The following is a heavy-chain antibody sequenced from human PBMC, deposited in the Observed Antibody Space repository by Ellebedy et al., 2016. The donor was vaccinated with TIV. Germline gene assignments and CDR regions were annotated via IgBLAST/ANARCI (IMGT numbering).Heavy chain of an antibody. CDR1: GGSISSSPYF. D-gene: IGHD2-2*01. CDR2: IYFSGKT. CDR3: ARLAAATGASHVDSSTWAFDV. J-gene: IGHJ3*01. V-gene: IGHV4-39*01. Sequence: SETLSLXCNVSGGSISSSPYFWAWVRQSPGKGLESIGTIYFSGKTYYNPSLENRVSISIDRSKDQYTLTLTSMTAADTAVYYCARLAAATGASHVDSSTWAFDVWGQGTRVTVSS.